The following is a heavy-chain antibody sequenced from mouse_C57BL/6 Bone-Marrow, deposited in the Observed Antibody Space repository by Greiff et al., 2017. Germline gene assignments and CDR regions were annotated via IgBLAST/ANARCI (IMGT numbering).Heavy chain of an antibody. D-gene: IGHD2-3*01. CDR1: GYTFTSYW. CDR2: IDPSDSYT. Sequence: QVQLQQPGAELVMPGASVKLSCKASGYTFTSYWMHWVKQRPGQGLEWIGEIDPSDSYTNYNQKFKGKSTLTVDKSSSTAYMPLGSLTSEDSAVYYCSRRDGYYMAWFAYWGQGTLVTVSA. J-gene: IGHJ3*01. V-gene: IGHV1-69*01. CDR3: SRRDGYYMAWFAY.